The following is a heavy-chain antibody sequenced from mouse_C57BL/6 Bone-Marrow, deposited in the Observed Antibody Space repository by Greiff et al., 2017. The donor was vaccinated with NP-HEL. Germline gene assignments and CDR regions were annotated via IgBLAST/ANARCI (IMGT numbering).Heavy chain of an antibody. V-gene: IGHV1-36*01. J-gene: IGHJ4*01. Sequence: QQSHGKSLEWIGLVYPYNGGTSYNQKFKGKATLTVDTSSSTAYMELNSLTSEDSAVYYCARGYYGSTPYAMDYWGQGTSVTVSS. D-gene: IGHD1-1*01. CDR3: ARGYYGSTPYAMDY. CDR2: VYPYNGGT.